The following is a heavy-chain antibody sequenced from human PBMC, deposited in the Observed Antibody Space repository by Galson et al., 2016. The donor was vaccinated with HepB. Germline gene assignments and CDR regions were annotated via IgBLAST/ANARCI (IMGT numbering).Heavy chain of an antibody. J-gene: IGHJ4*02. CDR3: ARGQSLWYNYDH. D-gene: IGHD3-22*01. CDR1: GFTFSNYA. V-gene: IGHV3-33*01. Sequence: SLRLSCAASGFTFSNYAMHWVRQTPGKGLEWVAVIWSDGRNQFYADSVKGRFTISRDSSKNTLFLQMNSLGVEDTAVYFCARGQSLWYNYDHWGQGTLVTVSS. CDR2: IWSDGRNQ.